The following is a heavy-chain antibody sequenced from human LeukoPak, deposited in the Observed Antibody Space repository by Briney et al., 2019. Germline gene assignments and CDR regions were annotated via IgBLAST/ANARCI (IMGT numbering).Heavy chain of an antibody. Sequence: GASVKVSRKASGYTFTSYGISWVRQAPGQGLEWMGWISAYNGNTNYAQKLQGRVTMTTDTSTSTAYMELRSLRSDDTAVYYCARESVTTPSNGMDVWGQGTTVTVSS. CDR2: ISAYNGNT. CDR1: GYTFTSYG. V-gene: IGHV1-18*01. CDR3: ARESVTTPSNGMDV. D-gene: IGHD4-17*01. J-gene: IGHJ6*02.